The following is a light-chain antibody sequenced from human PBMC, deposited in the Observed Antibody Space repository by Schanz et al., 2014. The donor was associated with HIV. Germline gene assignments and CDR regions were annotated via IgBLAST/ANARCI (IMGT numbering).Light chain of an antibody. CDR2: EVS. CDR1: SSDIGSYNL. Sequence: QSALTQPASVSGSLGQSITISCTGTSSDIGSYNLVSWYQQHPGKAPKLMIYEVSKRPSGVPDRFSGSKSGNTASLTISGLQAEDEADYYCSSYTSSSTRVFGGGTKLTVL. V-gene: IGLV2-14*02. J-gene: IGLJ3*02. CDR3: SSYTSSSTRV.